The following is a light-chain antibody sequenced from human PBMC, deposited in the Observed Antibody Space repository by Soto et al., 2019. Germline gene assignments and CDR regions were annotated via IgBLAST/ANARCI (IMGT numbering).Light chain of an antibody. CDR3: RSYTSISTYV. Sequence: QAALTQPASVSGSPGQSINISCTGTSSDVGGYNFVSWYQQHPDKAPTLMIYDVTNRPSGVSNRFSGSKSGNTASLTISGLQAEDEADYYCRSYTSISTYVFGTGTKLTVL. CDR1: SSDVGGYNF. V-gene: IGLV2-14*01. CDR2: DVT. J-gene: IGLJ1*01.